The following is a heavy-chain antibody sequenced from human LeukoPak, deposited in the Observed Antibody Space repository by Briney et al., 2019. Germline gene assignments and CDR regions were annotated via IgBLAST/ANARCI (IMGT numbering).Heavy chain of an antibody. D-gene: IGHD3-22*01. J-gene: IGHJ4*02. CDR1: GFTFSSYS. V-gene: IGHV3-48*01. CDR2: TSSSSSTI. Sequence: PGGSLRLSCAASGFTFSSYSMDWVRQAPGKGLEWVSYTSSSSSTIKYADSVKGRFTISRDNSKNTLYLQMNSLRAEDTAVYYCVRYFSSGLSKSFDFWGQGTLVTVSS. CDR3: VRYFSSGLSKSFDF.